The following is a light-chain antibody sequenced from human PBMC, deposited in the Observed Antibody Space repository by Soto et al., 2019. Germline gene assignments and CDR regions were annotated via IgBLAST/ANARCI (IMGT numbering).Light chain of an antibody. CDR3: MQAIQTPLT. CDR1: QSLVHSNGYNY. J-gene: IGKJ4*01. Sequence: DIVMTQSPVSLSVTPGEPASISCRSSQSLVHSNGYNYVDWYLQKPGQSPQLLIYLGYYRSSGVPDRFGGSGSGTDFTLEISRVEAEDVGVYYCMQAIQTPLTFGGGTTVEIK. V-gene: IGKV2-28*01. CDR2: LGY.